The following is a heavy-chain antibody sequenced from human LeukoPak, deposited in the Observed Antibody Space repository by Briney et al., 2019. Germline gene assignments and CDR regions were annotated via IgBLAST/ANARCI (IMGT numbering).Heavy chain of an antibody. CDR2: IWYDGSNK. CDR3: ARDRYYYDSSGYNYIDY. J-gene: IGHJ4*02. D-gene: IGHD3-22*01. V-gene: IGHV3-33*01. CDR1: GFTFSSYG. Sequence: GGSLRLSCAASGFTFSSYGMHWVRQAPGKGLEWVAVIWYDGSNKYYADSVKGRFTISRDNSKNTLYLQMNSLRAEDTAVYCCARDRYYYDSSGYNYIDYWGQGTLVTVSS.